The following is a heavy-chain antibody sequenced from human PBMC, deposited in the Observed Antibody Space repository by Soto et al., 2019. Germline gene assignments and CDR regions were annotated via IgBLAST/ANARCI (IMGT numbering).Heavy chain of an antibody. D-gene: IGHD5-18*01. CDR1: GYSFTSYW. CDR2: IYPGDSDT. V-gene: IGHV5-51*01. CDR3: ARRSDTAFSYYGMDV. J-gene: IGHJ6*02. Sequence: GDSLKISCKGSGYSFTSYWIGWVRQMPGKGLEWMGIIYPGDSDTRYSPSFQGQVTISADKSISTAYLQWSSLKASDTAMYYCARRSDTAFSYYGMDVWGQGSTVTVSS.